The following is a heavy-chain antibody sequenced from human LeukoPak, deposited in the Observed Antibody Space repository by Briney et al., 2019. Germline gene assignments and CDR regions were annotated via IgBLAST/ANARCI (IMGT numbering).Heavy chain of an antibody. V-gene: IGHV4-4*07. CDR2: IYTSGST. CDR1: GGSISSFY. J-gene: IGHJ4*02. CDR3: ARGRRYYDSSGYVY. Sequence: SETLSLTCTVSGGSISSFYWSWIRQPAGKGLEWIGRIYTSGSTNYNPSLKSRVTISVDTSKNQFSLKLSSVTAADTAVYYCARGRRYYDSSGYVYWGQGTLVTVSS. D-gene: IGHD3-22*01.